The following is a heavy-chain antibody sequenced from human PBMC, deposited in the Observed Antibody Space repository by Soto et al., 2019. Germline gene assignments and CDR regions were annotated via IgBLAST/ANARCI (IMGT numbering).Heavy chain of an antibody. Sequence: GGSLRLSCAASGFTFSDYYMSWIRQAPGKGLEWVSYISSSGSTIYYADSVKGRFTISRDNAKNSLYLQMNSLRAEDTAVYYCARDDYIWGSYRRPSYYYMDVWGKGTTVTVSS. CDR2: ISSSGSTI. CDR1: GFTFSDYY. D-gene: IGHD3-16*02. J-gene: IGHJ6*03. V-gene: IGHV3-11*01. CDR3: ARDDYIWGSYRRPSYYYMDV.